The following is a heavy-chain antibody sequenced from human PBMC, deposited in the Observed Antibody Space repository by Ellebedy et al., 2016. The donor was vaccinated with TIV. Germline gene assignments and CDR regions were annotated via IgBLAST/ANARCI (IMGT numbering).Heavy chain of an antibody. CDR2: ISGGAGRT. CDR3: ARRYMDV. V-gene: IGHV3-23*01. CDR1: GFTFSSYA. J-gene: IGHJ6*03. Sequence: GESLKISXAASGFTFSSYAMTWVRQAPGKGLEWVSSISGGAGRTHYTDSVRGRFTISRDNAKNSVYLQMNNLRAEDTAVYYCARRYMDVWGRGTTVTVSS.